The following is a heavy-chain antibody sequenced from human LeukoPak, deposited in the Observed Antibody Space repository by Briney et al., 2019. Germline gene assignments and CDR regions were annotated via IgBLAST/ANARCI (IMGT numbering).Heavy chain of an antibody. CDR1: GFTFSNAW. CDR3: STAYYYDSSEGY. V-gene: IGHV3-15*07. CDR2: IKSKTDGGTT. J-gene: IGHJ4*02. Sequence: GGSLTLSCAASGFTFSNAWMNWVRQAPGKGLEWVGRIKSKTDGGTTDYAAPVKGRFTISRDDSKNTLYLQMNSLKTEDTAVYYFSTAYYYDSSEGYWGQGTLVTVSS. D-gene: IGHD3-22*01.